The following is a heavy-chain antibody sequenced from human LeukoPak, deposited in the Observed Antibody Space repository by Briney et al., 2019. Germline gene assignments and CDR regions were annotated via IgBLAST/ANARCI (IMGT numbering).Heavy chain of an antibody. J-gene: IGHJ4*02. CDR3: ARDQHYATDY. V-gene: IGHV1-46*03. CDR1: GYRFTSYN. D-gene: IGHD2-2*01. CDR2: VSGSGVST. Sequence: ASVKVSCKASGYRFTSYNIQWVRQAPGQGLEWMGMVSGSGVSTKYAQKFRDRVTMTSDTSTSTVYMELSSLMSDDTAVYYCARDQHYATDYWGQGTLVTV.